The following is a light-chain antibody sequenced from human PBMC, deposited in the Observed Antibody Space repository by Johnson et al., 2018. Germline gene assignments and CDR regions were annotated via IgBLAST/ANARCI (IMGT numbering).Light chain of an antibody. J-gene: IGLJ1*01. CDR3: GTWACSLRTGDV. Sequence: QSVLTQPPSVSAAPGQKVTISCSGSSSNIGNNYVSWYQQLPGTAPKLLIYENNKRPSGIPDRFSGSKSGTSATLGITGLQTGDEADYYCGTWACSLRTGDVFGAGTKLTVL. V-gene: IGLV1-51*02. CDR1: SSNIGNNY. CDR2: ENN.